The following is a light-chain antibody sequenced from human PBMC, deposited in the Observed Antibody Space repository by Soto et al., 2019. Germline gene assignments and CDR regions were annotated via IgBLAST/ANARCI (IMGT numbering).Light chain of an antibody. CDR1: SSNIGNNY. Sequence: QSVLTQPPSVSAAPGQKVTISCSGSSSNIGNNYVSWYQQLPGTAPKLLIYDSNKRPSGIPDRFSGSKSGNTASLTVSGLHTEDEADYYCSSYAGSDNLAFGGGTKLTVL. J-gene: IGLJ2*01. CDR3: SSYAGSDNLA. CDR2: DSN. V-gene: IGLV1-51*01.